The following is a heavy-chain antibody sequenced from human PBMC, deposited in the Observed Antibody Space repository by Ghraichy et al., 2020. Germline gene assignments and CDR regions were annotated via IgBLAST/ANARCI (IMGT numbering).Heavy chain of an antibody. CDR2: IIPILGIA. V-gene: IGHV1-69*04. CDR3: ARDYYDSSGYYGGDNWFDP. CDR1: GGTFSSYT. D-gene: IGHD3-22*01. Sequence: SVKVSCKASGGTFSSYTISWVRQAPGQGLEWMGRIIPILGIANYAQKFQGRVTITADKSTSTAYMELSSLRSEDTAVYYCARDYYDSSGYYGGDNWFDPWGQGTLVTVSS. J-gene: IGHJ5*02.